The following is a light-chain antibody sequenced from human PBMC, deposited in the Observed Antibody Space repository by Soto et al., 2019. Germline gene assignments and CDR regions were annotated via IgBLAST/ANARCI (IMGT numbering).Light chain of an antibody. J-gene: IGLJ2*01. CDR1: SSDVGGYNY. V-gene: IGLV2-14*01. Sequence: QSALTQPASVSGSPGQSITISCTGTSSDVGGYNYVSWYQQHPGKAPKLMIYEVSNRPSGVSNRFSGSKSGNTASLTISGLQAEDEADYYCSSYTSGSTVVFGVGTKLTVL. CDR3: SSYTSGSTVV. CDR2: EVS.